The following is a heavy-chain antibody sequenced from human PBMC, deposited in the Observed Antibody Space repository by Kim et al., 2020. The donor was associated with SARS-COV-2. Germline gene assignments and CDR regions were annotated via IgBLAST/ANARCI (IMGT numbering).Heavy chain of an antibody. J-gene: IGHJ6*02. Sequence: SVKVSCKASGGTFSSYAISWVRQAPGQGLEWMGGIIPIFGTANYAQKFQGRVTITADESTSTAYMELSSLRSEDTAVYYCARWGYYYDSSGYLGYYYYYYGMDVWGQGTTVTVSS. D-gene: IGHD3-22*01. CDR2: IIPIFGTA. CDR3: ARWGYYYDSSGYLGYYYYYYGMDV. V-gene: IGHV1-69*13. CDR1: GGTFSSYA.